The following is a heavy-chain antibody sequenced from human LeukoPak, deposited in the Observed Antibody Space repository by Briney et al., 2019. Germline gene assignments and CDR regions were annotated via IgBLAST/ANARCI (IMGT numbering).Heavy chain of an antibody. CDR1: GGTFSSYA. Sequence: ASVKVSCKASGGTFSSYAISWVRQAPGQGLEWMGGIIPIFGTANYAQKFQGRVTITVDESTSTAYMELSSLRSEDTAVYYCARSTTVTGTVFDPWGQGTLVTVSS. CDR2: IIPIFGTA. D-gene: IGHD4-11*01. J-gene: IGHJ5*02. V-gene: IGHV1-69*13. CDR3: ARSTTVTGTVFDP.